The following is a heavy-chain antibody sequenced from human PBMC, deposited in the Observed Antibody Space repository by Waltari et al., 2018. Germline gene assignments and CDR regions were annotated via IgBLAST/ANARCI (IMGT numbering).Heavy chain of an antibody. Sequence: QVQLVESGGGVVQPGGSMRLSCAASGFTFSSYGMHWVRQAPGKGLEWVAFIRYDGSNKYYADSVKGRFTISRDNSKNTLYLQMNSLRAEDTAVYYCAKDHRTGLITFGGVIDYFDYWGQGTLVTVSS. CDR2: IRYDGSNK. V-gene: IGHV3-30*02. J-gene: IGHJ4*02. D-gene: IGHD3-16*02. CDR1: GFTFSSYG. CDR3: AKDHRTGLITFGGVIDYFDY.